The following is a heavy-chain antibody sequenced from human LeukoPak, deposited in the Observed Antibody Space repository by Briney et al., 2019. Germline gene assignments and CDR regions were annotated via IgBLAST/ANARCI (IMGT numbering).Heavy chain of an antibody. J-gene: IGHJ4*02. CDR3: AKEDHFAS. Sequence: GRSLRLSCAASGFTFDDYTMHWVRQASGKGLEWVSGITWNSGSIGYADSVRGRFTISRDNAKNSLYLEMNSLRAEDTALYYCAKEDHFASWGQGTLVTVSS. V-gene: IGHV3-9*01. CDR2: ITWNSGSI. CDR1: GFTFDDYT.